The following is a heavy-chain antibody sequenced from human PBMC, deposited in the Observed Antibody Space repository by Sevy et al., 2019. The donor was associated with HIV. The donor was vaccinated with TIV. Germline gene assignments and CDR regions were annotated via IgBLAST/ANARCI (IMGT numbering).Heavy chain of an antibody. D-gene: IGHD1-1*01. CDR2: VYFTGNT. J-gene: IGHJ4*02. CDR3: ASDSTTRPRVLDY. V-gene: IGHV4-59*01. Sequence: SETLSLTCSVSGDSISSYFWTWVRQSPGKGLKWIGNVYFTGNTDYTPSLKSRVTLSLDTSKSQFSLTLKSVTAADTAIYFCASDSTTRPRVLDYWGQGTLVTVSS. CDR1: GDSISSYF.